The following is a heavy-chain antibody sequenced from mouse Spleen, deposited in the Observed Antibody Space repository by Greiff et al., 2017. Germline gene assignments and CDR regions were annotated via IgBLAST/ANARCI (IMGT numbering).Heavy chain of an antibody. CDR1: GYTFTDYE. V-gene: IGHV1-15*01. CDR2: IDPETGGT. J-gene: IGHJ3*01. Sequence: VQVVESGAELVRPGASVTLSCKASGYTFTDYEMHWVKQTPVHGLEWIGAIDPETGGTAYNQKFKGKAILTADKSSSTAYMELRSLTSEDSAVYYSTPPYGYAEGGFAYWGHETLVTVSA. D-gene: IGHD2-2*01. CDR3: TPPYGYAEGGFAY.